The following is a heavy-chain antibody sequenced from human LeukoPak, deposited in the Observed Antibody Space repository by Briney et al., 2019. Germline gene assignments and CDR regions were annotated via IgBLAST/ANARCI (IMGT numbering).Heavy chain of an antibody. CDR3: GYYDSSGYYYGRLRY. V-gene: IGHV3-23*01. Sequence: GGSLRLSCAASGFTFREHAMTWVRQTPGEGLEWVSDINAGADKIQYADSVRGRFTVSRDNPKNTLFLHMNNVKAEDSAVYFCGYYDSSGYYYGRLRYWGRGTPVTVSS. CDR2: INAGADKI. J-gene: IGHJ4*02. D-gene: IGHD3-22*01. CDR1: GFTFREHA.